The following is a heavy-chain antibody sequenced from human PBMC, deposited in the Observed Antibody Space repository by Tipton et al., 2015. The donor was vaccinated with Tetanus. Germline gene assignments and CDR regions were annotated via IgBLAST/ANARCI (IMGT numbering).Heavy chain of an antibody. V-gene: IGHV3-23*01. CDR3: GRDPSPNGLNSQIDY. Sequence: SLRLSCAVSGFTFSKKAMAWVRQAPGRGLEWVSGISGGGDNTHYAESLKGRLTISRDNSKNTLYLQMDSLRAEDTAVYYCGRDPSPNGLNSQIDYWGQGTLVTVSS. J-gene: IGHJ4*02. CDR1: GFTFSKKA. D-gene: IGHD2-8*01. CDR2: ISGGGDNT.